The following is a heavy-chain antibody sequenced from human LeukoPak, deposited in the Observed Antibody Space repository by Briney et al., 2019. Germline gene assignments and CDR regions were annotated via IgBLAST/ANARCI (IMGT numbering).Heavy chain of an antibody. V-gene: IGHV5-51*01. D-gene: IGHD6-25*01. CDR2: IYPGDSDT. J-gene: IGHJ6*02. CDR1: GYCFTSYW. CDR3: ARHGVASPLKAATAPNCYYYGMDV. Sequence: GESLKISCKGSGYCFTSYWIGWVRQMPGKGLEWMGIIYPGDSDTRYSPSFQGQVTISADKSISTAYLQWSSLKASDTAMYYCARHGVASPLKAATAPNCYYYGMDVWGQGTTVTVSS.